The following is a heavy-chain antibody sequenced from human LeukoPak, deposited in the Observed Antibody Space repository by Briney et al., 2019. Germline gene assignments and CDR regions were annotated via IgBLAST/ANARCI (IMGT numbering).Heavy chain of an antibody. Sequence: VASVKVSCKASGYTFTGYYMHWVRQAPGQGLEWVGWINPNSGGTNYAQKFQGRVTMTRDTSISTSYMELSRLRSDDTAVYYCASGYYDILTGYYGYYYMDVWGKGTTVTVSS. V-gene: IGHV1-2*02. D-gene: IGHD3-9*01. CDR2: INPNSGGT. CDR3: ASGYYDILTGYYGYYYMDV. CDR1: GYTFTGYY. J-gene: IGHJ6*03.